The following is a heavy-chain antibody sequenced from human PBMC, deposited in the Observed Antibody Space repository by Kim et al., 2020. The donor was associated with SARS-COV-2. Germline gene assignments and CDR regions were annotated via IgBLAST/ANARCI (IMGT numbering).Heavy chain of an antibody. V-gene: IGHV3-53*04. D-gene: IGHD3-16*01. CDR2: IYSDGST. J-gene: IGHJ6*02. Sequence: GGSLRLSCAASKFTVSKYYMTWVRQAPGKGLECVAVIYSDGSTTYADAVKGRFTISRHNSKNTLYLQKNSLRREETAVYYCARGLMGMDVWGQGATVTVSS. CDR1: KFTVSKYY. CDR3: ARGLMGMDV.